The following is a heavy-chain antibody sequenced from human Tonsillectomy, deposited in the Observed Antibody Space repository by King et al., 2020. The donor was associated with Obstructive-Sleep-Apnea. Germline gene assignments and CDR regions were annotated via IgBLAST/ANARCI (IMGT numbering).Heavy chain of an antibody. CDR3: AREFSH. J-gene: IGHJ4*02. CDR2: FYTSGST. Sequence: MQLQESGPGLVKPSETLSLTFTVSGGSISSYYWSWIRQPAGKGLEGIGRFYTSGSTNYNPSVKSRVTMSVDTSKKQFSLRLSSVTAADTAVYYCAREFSHWGQGTLVTVSS. D-gene: IGHD2/OR15-2a*01. V-gene: IGHV4-4*07. CDR1: GGSISSYY.